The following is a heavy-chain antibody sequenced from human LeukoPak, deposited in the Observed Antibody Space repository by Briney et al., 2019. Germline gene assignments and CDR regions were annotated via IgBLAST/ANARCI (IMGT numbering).Heavy chain of an antibody. CDR2: INHSGST. Sequence: PSETLSLTCAVYGGSFSGYYWSWIRQPPGKGLEWIGEINHSGSTNYNPSLKSRVPISVDTSKNQFSLKLSSVTAADTAVYYCARVPTSLAFDYWGQGTLVTVSS. J-gene: IGHJ4*02. CDR1: GGSFSGYY. D-gene: IGHD4-11*01. V-gene: IGHV4-34*01. CDR3: ARVPTSLAFDY.